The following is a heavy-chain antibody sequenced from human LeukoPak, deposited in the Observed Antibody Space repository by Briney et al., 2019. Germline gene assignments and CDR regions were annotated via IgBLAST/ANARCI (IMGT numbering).Heavy chain of an antibody. D-gene: IGHD4-23*01. CDR2: IYSGGST. CDR3: ARLYYGGNPYWYFDL. CDR1: GFTVSSNY. Sequence: GGSLRLSCAASGFTVSSNYMSWVRQAPGKGLEWVSVIYSGGSTYYADSVKGRFTISRDNSKNTLYLQMNSLRAEDTAVYYCARLYYGGNPYWYFDLWGRGTLVTVSS. V-gene: IGHV3-53*01. J-gene: IGHJ2*01.